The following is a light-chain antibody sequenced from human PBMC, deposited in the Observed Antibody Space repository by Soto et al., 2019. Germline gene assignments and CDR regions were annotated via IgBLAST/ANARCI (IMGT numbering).Light chain of an antibody. CDR2: DTS. CDR1: QSVTTY. J-gene: IGKJ4*01. CDR3: QQRSSWPLT. V-gene: IGKV3-11*02. Sequence: EIVLTQSPATLSLSPGEGATLSCRASQSVTTYLAWHQQRPGQAPRLLIYDTSTRAPGTPARFSGSGSGRDFTLTISSLELEDFAIYYCQQRSSWPLTFGGGTKVEI.